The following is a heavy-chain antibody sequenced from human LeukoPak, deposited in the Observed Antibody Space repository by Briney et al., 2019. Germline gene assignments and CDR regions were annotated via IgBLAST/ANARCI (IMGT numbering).Heavy chain of an antibody. D-gene: IGHD3-22*01. CDR1: GGSLSGCY. V-gene: IGHV4-34*01. CDR2: INHSGST. J-gene: IGHJ4*02. CDR3: ARGNSDPHYYDSSGQLAPD. Sequence: PSETLSLTCAVYGGSLSGCYWSWIRQPPGKGLEWIGEINHSGSTNYNPSLKSRVTISVDTSKNQFSLKLSSVTAADTAVYYCARGNSDPHYYDSSGQLAPDWGQGTLVTVSS.